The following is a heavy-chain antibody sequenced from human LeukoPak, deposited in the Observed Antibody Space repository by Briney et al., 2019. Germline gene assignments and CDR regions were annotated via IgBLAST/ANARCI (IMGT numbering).Heavy chain of an antibody. V-gene: IGHV3-30-3*01. Sequence: GGSLRLSCAASGFTFSSYAMHWVRQAPGKGLEWVAVISYDGSNKYYADSVKGRFTISRDNSKNTLYLQMNSLRAEDTAVHYCARDQSAVPAAIPGGWFDPWGQGTLVTVSS. CDR1: GFTFSSYA. CDR3: ARDQSAVPAAIPGGWFDP. D-gene: IGHD2-2*01. CDR2: ISYDGSNK. J-gene: IGHJ5*02.